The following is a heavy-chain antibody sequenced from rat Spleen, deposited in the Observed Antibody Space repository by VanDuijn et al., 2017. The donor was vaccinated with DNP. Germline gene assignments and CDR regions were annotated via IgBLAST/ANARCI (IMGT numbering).Heavy chain of an antibody. CDR2: ISTSGGTT. CDR1: GFAFTNYD. V-gene: IGHV5-25*01. J-gene: IGHJ2*01. D-gene: IGHD1-11*01. Sequence: EVQLVESGGGLVQPGRSLKLSCAASGFAFTNYDMAWVRQAPTKGLDWVASISTSGGTTYYRDSVKGRFTISRNNAKSTLYLQMDSLRSEDTATYCGARQTTALYFECWGQGVMVTVSS. CDR3: ARQTTALYFEC.